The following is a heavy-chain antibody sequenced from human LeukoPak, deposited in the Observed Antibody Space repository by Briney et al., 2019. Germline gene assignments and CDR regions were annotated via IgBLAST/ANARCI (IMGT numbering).Heavy chain of an antibody. CDR3: ARHQTPHFYDSHFGP. D-gene: IGHD3-22*01. V-gene: IGHV4-59*01. Sequence: PSETLSLTCTVSGGSISTWYWSWIRQPPGKRLEWIGYIFYTGSTNHNPSLKSRLTMSVDTSKNKVSLKLTSVSAADTAVYYCARHQTPHFYDSHFGPWGQGTPVTVSS. CDR2: IFYTGST. CDR1: GGSISTWY. J-gene: IGHJ5*02.